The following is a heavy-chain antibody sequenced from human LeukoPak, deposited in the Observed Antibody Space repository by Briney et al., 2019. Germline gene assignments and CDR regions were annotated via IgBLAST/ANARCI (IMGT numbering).Heavy chain of an antibody. J-gene: IGHJ5*02. CDR3: ARVRSSDWYSIDP. Sequence: SETLSLTCTVSGGSISSYYWSWIRQPPGKGLEWIGFIYYSGSTNYNPSLKGRVTISVDTSKNQFSLKLSSVTAADTAVYYCARVRSSDWYSIDPWGQGTLVTVSS. D-gene: IGHD6-19*01. CDR1: GGSISSYY. CDR2: IYYSGST. V-gene: IGHV4-59*08.